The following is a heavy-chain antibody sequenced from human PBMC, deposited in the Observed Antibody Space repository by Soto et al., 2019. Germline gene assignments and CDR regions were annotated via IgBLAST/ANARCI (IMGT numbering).Heavy chain of an antibody. J-gene: IGHJ3*02. CDR3: ARASLLRPKADAFDI. D-gene: IGHD3-3*01. CDR1: GYTFTSYG. Sequence: GASVKVSCKASGYTFTSYGISWVRQAPGQGLEWMGWISAYNGNTNYAQKLQGRVTMTTDTSTSTAYMELRSLRSDDTAVYYCARASLLRPKADAFDIRGQGTMVTVPS. CDR2: ISAYNGNT. V-gene: IGHV1-18*01.